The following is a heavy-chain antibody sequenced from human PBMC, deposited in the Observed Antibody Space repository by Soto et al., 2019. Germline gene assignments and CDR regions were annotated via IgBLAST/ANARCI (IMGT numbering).Heavy chain of an antibody. V-gene: IGHV1-69*13. Sequence: SVKVSCKASGGTFSSYAISWVRQAPGQGLEWMGGIIPIFGTANYAQKFQGRVTITADESTSTAYMELSSLRSEDTAVYYCARDRYYYDSSGYYYHSLSYWGQGTLVTVSS. J-gene: IGHJ4*02. CDR1: GGTFSSYA. CDR3: ARDRYYYDSSGYYYHSLSY. CDR2: IIPIFGTA. D-gene: IGHD3-22*01.